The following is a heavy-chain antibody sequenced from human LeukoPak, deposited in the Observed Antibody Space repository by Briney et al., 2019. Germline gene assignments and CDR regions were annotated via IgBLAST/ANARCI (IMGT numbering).Heavy chain of an antibody. CDR1: GDSINTGDDY. Sequence: SGTLSLTCTVSGDSINTGDDYWGWIRQPPGGGLEWIGTIHYSGTTYYNPSLKSRVSISVETSKNHFSLKVTSVTAADTAVYFCARHRLATIRAPFDHWGQGALVTVSS. J-gene: IGHJ4*02. D-gene: IGHD5-12*01. V-gene: IGHV4-39*01. CDR3: ARHRLATIRAPFDH. CDR2: IHYSGTT.